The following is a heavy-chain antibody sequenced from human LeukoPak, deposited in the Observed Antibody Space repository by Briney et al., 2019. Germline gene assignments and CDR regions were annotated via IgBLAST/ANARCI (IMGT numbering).Heavy chain of an antibody. J-gene: IGHJ4*02. CDR3: ARQRGRFLEWLYDY. CDR2: ISYDGSEK. V-gene: IGHV3-30*02. CDR1: NFTFGSYG. D-gene: IGHD3-3*01. Sequence: GGSLRLSCAASNFTFGSYGMNWVRHVPGKGLEWVAYISYDGSEKYYTDSVKGRFTISRDNSKNTLYLQMNSLRAEDTAVYYCARQRGRFLEWLYDYWGQGTLVTVSS.